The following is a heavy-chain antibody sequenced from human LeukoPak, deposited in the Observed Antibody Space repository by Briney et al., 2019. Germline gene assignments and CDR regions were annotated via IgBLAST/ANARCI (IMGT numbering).Heavy chain of an antibody. CDR3: ARYSGSYNQNYYFDY. J-gene: IGHJ4*02. CDR2: IKQDGSEK. Sequence: GGSLRLSCAASGFTFSSYWMSWVRQAPGKGLEWVANIKQDGSEKYYVDSVKGRFTISRDNAKNSLYLQMNSLRAEDTAVYYCARYSGSYNQNYYFDYWGQGTLVTVSS. V-gene: IGHV3-7*01. CDR1: GFTFSSYW. D-gene: IGHD1-26*01.